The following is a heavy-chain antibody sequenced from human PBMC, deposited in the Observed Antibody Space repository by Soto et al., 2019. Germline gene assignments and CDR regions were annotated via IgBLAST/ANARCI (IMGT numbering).Heavy chain of an antibody. CDR3: ARRRSGGWYVNWCDP. CDR1: GGSISSSSYY. CDR2: IYYSGST. D-gene: IGHD6-19*01. V-gene: IGHV4-39*01. J-gene: IGHJ5*02. Sequence: SETLSLTCTVSGGSISSSSYYWGWIRQPPGKGLEWIGSIYYSGSTYYNPSLKSRVTISVDTSKNQFSLKLSSVTAADTAVYYCARRRSGGWYVNWCDPWTQGTLGTGSA.